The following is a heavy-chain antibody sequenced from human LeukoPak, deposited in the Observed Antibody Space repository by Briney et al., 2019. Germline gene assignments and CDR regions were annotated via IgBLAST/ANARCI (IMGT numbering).Heavy chain of an antibody. CDR1: GYTFTGYY. V-gene: IGHV1-2*02. D-gene: IGHD6-19*01. CDR2: INGNSGDT. CDR3: VRVAVTGIAYFQY. J-gene: IGHJ1*01. Sequence: PGAPVKVSCKASGYTFTGYYLHWMRQAPGQGLEWMGWINGNSGDTIYAQKFQGRVTMTRDTSISTAYMDLIRLTSDDTAVYYCVRVAVTGIAYFQYWGQGTLVTVPS.